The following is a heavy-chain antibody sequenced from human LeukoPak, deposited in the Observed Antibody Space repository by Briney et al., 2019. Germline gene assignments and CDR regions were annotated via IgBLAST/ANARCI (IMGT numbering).Heavy chain of an antibody. V-gene: IGHV3-7*03. J-gene: IGHJ4*02. D-gene: IGHD3-3*01. CDR2: IKKDGSEK. CDR1: GFAFGDYW. Sequence: GGSLRLSCAASGFAFGDYWMTWVRQAPGKGLEWVANIKKDGSEKYYVASVKGRFTISRDNAKNSLYLQMNSLRAEDTALYYCAKDISRLEWFAYFDYWGQGTLVTVSS. CDR3: AKDISRLEWFAYFDY.